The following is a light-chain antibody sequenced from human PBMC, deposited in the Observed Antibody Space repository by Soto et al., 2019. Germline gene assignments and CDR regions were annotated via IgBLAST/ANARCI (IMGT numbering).Light chain of an antibody. CDR2: EVN. Sequence: QSALTQPPSASGSPGQSVAISCTGTSSDVGGYNYVSWYQQHPGKAPKLMIYEVNKRPSGVPDRFSGSKSGNTASLTVSGLRAEDEADYYCGSYAGSVPAFGGGTKVTVL. CDR3: GSYAGSVPA. V-gene: IGLV2-8*01. CDR1: SSDVGGYNY. J-gene: IGLJ2*01.